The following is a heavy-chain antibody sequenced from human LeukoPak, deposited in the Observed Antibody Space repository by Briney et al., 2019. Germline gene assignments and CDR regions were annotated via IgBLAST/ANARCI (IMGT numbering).Heavy chain of an antibody. CDR1: GGSFRGYY. CDR2: INHSGST. D-gene: IGHD3-10*01. V-gene: IGHV4-34*01. Sequence: SSETLSLTCVDYGGSFRGYYWSWIRQPPGKGLEWIGEINHSGSTSYNPSLKSRVTISVDTSKNQFSLKLSSVTAADTAVYYCARLGSSPGYYYYYMDVWGKGTTVTVSS. J-gene: IGHJ6*03. CDR3: ARLGSSPGYYYYYMDV.